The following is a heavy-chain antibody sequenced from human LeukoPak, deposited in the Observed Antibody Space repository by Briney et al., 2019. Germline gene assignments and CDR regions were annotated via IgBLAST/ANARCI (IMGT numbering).Heavy chain of an antibody. D-gene: IGHD2-15*01. CDR1: GFTLSSFG. Sequence: GGSLRLACLASGFTLSSFGMHWVRPAPGKGLEWVAFIRLDGSNKYYTDSVKGRFTISRDNSKNTLYLQMNSLRAEDTAVYYCAKDPAVIVVVVAATGAAFDIWGQGTMVTVSS. CDR3: AKDPAVIVVVVAATGAAFDI. CDR2: IRLDGSNK. V-gene: IGHV3-30*02. J-gene: IGHJ3*02.